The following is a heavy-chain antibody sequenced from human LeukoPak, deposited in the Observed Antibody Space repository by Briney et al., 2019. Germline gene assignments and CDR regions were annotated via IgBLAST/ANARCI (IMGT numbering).Heavy chain of an antibody. CDR2: IYSGGST. D-gene: IGHD1-26*01. CDR1: GFTVSSNY. V-gene: IGHV3-53*01. CDR3: ASEGPASVGATTYYYYGMDV. Sequence: LSGGSLRLSCAASGFTVSSNYMSWVRQAPGKGLEWVSVIYSGGSTYYADSVKGRFTISRDNSKNTLYLQMNSLRAEDTAVYYCASEGPASVGATTYYYYGMDVWGQGTTVTVSS. J-gene: IGHJ6*02.